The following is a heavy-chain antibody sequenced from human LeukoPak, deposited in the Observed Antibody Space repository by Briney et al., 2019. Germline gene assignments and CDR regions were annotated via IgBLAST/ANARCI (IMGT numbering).Heavy chain of an antibody. J-gene: IGHJ4*02. CDR2: INHSGGT. V-gene: IGHV4-34*01. CDR3: ASERRYSSGRWDYYFDY. D-gene: IGHD6-19*01. CDR1: GGSFSSYY. Sequence: SETLSLTCAVYGGSFSSYYWGWIRQPPGKGLEWIGEINHSGGTNYNPSLKSRVAISVDTPKNQFSLKLSSVTAADTAVYYCASERRYSSGRWDYYFDYWGQETLVTVSS.